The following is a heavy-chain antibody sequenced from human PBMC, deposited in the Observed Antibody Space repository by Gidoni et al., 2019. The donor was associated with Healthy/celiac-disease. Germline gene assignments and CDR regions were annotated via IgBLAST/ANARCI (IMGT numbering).Heavy chain of an antibody. V-gene: IGHV3-33*01. Sequence: QVQLVESGGGVVQTGRSLRLSCAASGFTFSSSGMHWVRQAPGKGLEWVAVIWYDGSNKYYADSVKGRFTISRDNSKNTLYLQMNSRRAEDTAVYYCARDGVGYYDFWSGYWGNWFDPWGQGTLVTVSS. J-gene: IGHJ5*02. CDR3: ARDGVGYYDFWSGYWGNWFDP. CDR1: GFTFSSSG. D-gene: IGHD3-3*01. CDR2: IWYDGSNK.